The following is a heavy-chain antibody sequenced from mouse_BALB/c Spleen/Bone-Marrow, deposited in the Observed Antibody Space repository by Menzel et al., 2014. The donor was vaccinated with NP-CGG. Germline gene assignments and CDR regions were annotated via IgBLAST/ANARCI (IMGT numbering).Heavy chain of an antibody. J-gene: IGHJ2*01. V-gene: IGHV3-8*02. CDR3: ARTHYYGWFDS. CDR2: ISYSGGT. CDR1: GDSITSGY. Sequence: EVQLQQSGPSLVKPSQTLSLTCSVTGDSITSGYWNWIRKFPGNKLEYMGFISYSGGTNYNPSLRSRISITRDTSKNQYYLQLNSVTTEDTATYFCARTHYYGWFDSWGQGTTLTVSS. D-gene: IGHD1-2*01.